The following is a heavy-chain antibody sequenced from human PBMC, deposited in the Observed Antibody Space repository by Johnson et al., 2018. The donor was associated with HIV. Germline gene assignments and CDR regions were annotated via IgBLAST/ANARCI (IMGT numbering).Heavy chain of an antibody. CDR1: GFTFSYYA. J-gene: IGHJ3*02. CDR2: INWNGGST. V-gene: IGHV3-20*04. CDR3: ARELLGSSSPDAFDI. Sequence: VQLVESGGGVVQPGRSLRLSCAASGFTFSYYAMHWVRQAPGKGLVWVSGINWNGGSTGYADSVKGRFTISRDNAKNSLYLQMNSLRAEDTALYYCARELLGSSSPDAFDIWGQGTMVTVSS. D-gene: IGHD6-6*01.